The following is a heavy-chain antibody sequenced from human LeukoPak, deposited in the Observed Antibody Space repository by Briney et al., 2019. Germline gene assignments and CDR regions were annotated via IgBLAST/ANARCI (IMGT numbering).Heavy chain of an antibody. CDR3: ASGKRGPADFDY. Sequence: SETLSLICTVSGGSISSGGYCWSWIRQHPGKGLEWIGYIYSSGSTYYNPSLKSRVTISVDTSKNQLSLKLSSVTAADTAVYYCASGKRGPADFDYWGQGTLVTVSS. V-gene: IGHV4-31*03. CDR1: GGSISSGGYC. CDR2: IYSSGST. J-gene: IGHJ4*02. D-gene: IGHD1-14*01.